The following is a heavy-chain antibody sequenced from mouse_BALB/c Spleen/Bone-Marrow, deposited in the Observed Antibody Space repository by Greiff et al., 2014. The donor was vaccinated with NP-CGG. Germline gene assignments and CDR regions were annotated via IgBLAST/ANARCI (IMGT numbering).Heavy chain of an antibody. Sequence: GSELVRPGASVKLSCKASGYTFTSYWMHWVKQRPGQGLEWIGNIYPGSGSTNYDEKFKSKATLTVDTSSSTAYMQLSSLTSEDSAVYYCTRLGSTMITTDAYWGQGTLVTVSA. CDR3: TRLGSTMITTDAY. D-gene: IGHD2-4*01. CDR1: GYTFTSYW. V-gene: IGHV1S22*01. J-gene: IGHJ3*01. CDR2: IYPGSGST.